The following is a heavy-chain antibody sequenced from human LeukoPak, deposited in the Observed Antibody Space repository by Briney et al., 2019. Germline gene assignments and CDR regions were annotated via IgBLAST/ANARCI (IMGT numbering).Heavy chain of an antibody. V-gene: IGHV3-21*01. D-gene: IGHD6-6*01. CDR1: GFTFSSYG. Sequence: GGSLRLSCAASGFTFSSYGIHWVRQARGKGLEWVSSISSSSSYIYYADSVKGRFTISRDNAKNSLYLQMNSLRAEDTAVYYCARDKSSSSILVDYWGQGTLVTVSS. J-gene: IGHJ4*02. CDR3: ARDKSSSSILVDY. CDR2: ISSSSSYI.